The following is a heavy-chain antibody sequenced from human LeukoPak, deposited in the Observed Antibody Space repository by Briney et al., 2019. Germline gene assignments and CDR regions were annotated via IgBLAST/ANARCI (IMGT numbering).Heavy chain of an antibody. D-gene: IGHD3-22*01. V-gene: IGHV4-31*03. CDR2: IYYSGST. Sequence: PSETLSLTCTVSGGSISSGGYYWSWIRQHPGKGLEWIGYIYYSGSTYYNPSLKSRVTISVDTSKNQFSLKLSSVTAADTAVYYCARGTYDSSGYYDPFDYWGQGTLVTVSS. J-gene: IGHJ4*02. CDR3: ARGTYDSSGYYDPFDY. CDR1: GGSISSGGYY.